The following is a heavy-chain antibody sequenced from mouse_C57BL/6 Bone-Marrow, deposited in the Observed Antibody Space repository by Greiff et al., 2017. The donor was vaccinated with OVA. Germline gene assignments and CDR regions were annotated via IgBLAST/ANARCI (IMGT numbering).Heavy chain of an antibody. V-gene: IGHV5-6*01. J-gene: IGHJ4*01. D-gene: IGHD2-5*01. Sequence: EVKLMESGGDLVKPGGSLKLSCAASGFTFSSYGMSWVRQTPDKRLAWVATISSGGSYTYYPDSVKGRFTISRDNAKNTLYLQMSSLKSEDTAMYYCARSSYSNYWYYAMDYWGQGTSVTVSS. CDR2: ISSGGSYT. CDR3: ARSSYSNYWYYAMDY. CDR1: GFTFSSYG.